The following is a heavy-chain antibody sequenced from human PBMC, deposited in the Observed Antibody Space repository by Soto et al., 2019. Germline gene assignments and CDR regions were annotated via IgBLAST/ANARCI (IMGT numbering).Heavy chain of an antibody. CDR3: ASHSSSWSFYYYYYMDV. CDR2: INSDGSDT. D-gene: IGHD6-13*01. CDR1: GLTFSSNW. V-gene: IGHV3-74*01. Sequence: GGSLRLSCAASGLTFSSNWMHWVRQAPGKGLVWVSRINSDGSDTSYADSVKGRFTISRDNAKNTLYLQMNSLRPEETAVYYCASHSSSWSFYYYYYMDVWGKGTTVTVSS. J-gene: IGHJ6*03.